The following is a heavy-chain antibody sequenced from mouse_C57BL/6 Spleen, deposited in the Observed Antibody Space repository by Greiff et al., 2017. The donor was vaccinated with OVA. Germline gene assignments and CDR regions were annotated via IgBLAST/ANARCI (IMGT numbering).Heavy chain of an antibody. V-gene: IGHV5-17*01. CDR1: GFTFSDYG. D-gene: IGHD1-1*01. CDR3: ARRAGSSPYYAMDY. Sequence: EVQGVESGGGLVKPGGSLKLSCAASGFTFSDYGMHWVRQAPEKGLEWVAYISSGSSTIYYADTVKGRFTISRDNAKNTLFLQMTSLRSEDTAMYYCARRAGSSPYYAMDYWGQGTSVTVSS. CDR2: ISSGSSTI. J-gene: IGHJ4*01.